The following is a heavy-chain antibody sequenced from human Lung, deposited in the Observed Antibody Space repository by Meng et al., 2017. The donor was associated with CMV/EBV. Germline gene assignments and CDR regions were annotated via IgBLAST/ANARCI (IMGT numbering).Heavy chain of an antibody. CDR1: GFTFSRYS. V-gene: IGHV3-48*04. J-gene: IGHJ3*01. Sequence: GESLKISCAASGFTFSRYSLNWVRQAPGKGLEWLSYISSESRTIHYADSVKGRFTISRDSAQNSLYLEMNSLRAEDTAVYYCARDATHDLASFDAFDLWGQGTXVTV. D-gene: IGHD1-1*01. CDR3: ARDATHDLASFDAFDL. CDR2: ISSESRTI.